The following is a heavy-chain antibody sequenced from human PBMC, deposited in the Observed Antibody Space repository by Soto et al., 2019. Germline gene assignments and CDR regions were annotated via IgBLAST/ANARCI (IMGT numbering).Heavy chain of an antibody. J-gene: IGHJ3*02. D-gene: IGHD2-2*01. V-gene: IGHV3-30*18. Sequence: GGSLRLSCAASGFTFSSYGMHWVRQAPGKGLEWVAVISYDGSNKYYADSVKGRFTISRDNSKNTLYLQMNSLRAEDTAVYYWAKSYCSSTSCPSDIWGQGTMVTVSS. CDR1: GFTFSSYG. CDR3: AKSYCSSTSCPSDI. CDR2: ISYDGSNK.